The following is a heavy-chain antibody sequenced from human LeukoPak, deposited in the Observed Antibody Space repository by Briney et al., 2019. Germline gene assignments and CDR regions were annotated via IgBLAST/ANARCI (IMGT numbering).Heavy chain of an antibody. V-gene: IGHV4-61*05. CDR1: GGSISISSYY. Sequence: ASETLSLTCTVSGGSISISSYYWSWIRQPPGKGLQWIGYIYYSGGTNYNPSLKSRVTISLDTSKNQFSLKLSSVTAADTAVYYCATVGGGADVWGQGTTVTVSS. CDR2: IYYSGGT. D-gene: IGHD6-19*01. CDR3: ATVGGGADV. J-gene: IGHJ6*02.